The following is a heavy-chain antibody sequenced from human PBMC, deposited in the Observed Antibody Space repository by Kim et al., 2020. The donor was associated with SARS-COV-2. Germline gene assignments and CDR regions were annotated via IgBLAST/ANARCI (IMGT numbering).Heavy chain of an antibody. CDR1: GGSISSGGYY. CDR2: IYYSGST. J-gene: IGHJ5*02. V-gene: IGHV4-31*03. Sequence: SETLSLTCTVSGGSISSGGYYWSWIRQHPGKGLEWIGYIYYSGSTYYNPSLKSRVTISVDTSKNQFSLKLSSVTAADTAVYYCARGIWSGYYWFDPWGQGTLVTVSS. CDR3: ARGIWSGYYWFDP. D-gene: IGHD3-3*01.